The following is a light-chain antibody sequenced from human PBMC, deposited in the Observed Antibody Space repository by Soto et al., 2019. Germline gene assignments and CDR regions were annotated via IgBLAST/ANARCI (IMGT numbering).Light chain of an antibody. J-gene: IGLJ2*01. V-gene: IGLV3-1*01. Sequence: SYELTHPPSVSVSPGQTATITCSGDKLGDKYACWYQQKPGQSPVLVIYEDTKRPSGIPERFSGSNSGNTATLTISGTQALDEADYYCQAWDSSTANVVFGGGTKVTVL. CDR2: EDT. CDR3: QAWDSSTANVV. CDR1: KLGDKY.